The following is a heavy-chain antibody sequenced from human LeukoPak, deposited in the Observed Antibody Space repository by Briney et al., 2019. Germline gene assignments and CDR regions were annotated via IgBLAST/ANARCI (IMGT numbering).Heavy chain of an antibody. V-gene: IGHV4-31*03. Sequence: SETLSLTCTVSGGSISSGGYYWSWIRQHPGKGLEWIGYIYYSGSTYYNPSLKSRVTISVDTSKNQFSLKLTSVTAADTAVYYCAGTYRLRRFDPWGQGTPVTVSS. CDR1: GGSISSGGYY. D-gene: IGHD2-2*02. CDR3: AGTYRLRRFDP. CDR2: IYYSGST. J-gene: IGHJ5*02.